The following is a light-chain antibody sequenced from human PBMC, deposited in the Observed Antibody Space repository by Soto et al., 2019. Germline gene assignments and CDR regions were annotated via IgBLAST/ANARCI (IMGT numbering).Light chain of an antibody. V-gene: IGLV2-14*01. CDR1: LSDIGDSNF. Sequence: QSPLTQPSSVCGSPGQSFTISCTGPLSDIGDSNFISWYQHSPGKAPRLLIYEVNNRPSGVSKRFSGSKDGNTASLTISGLLDDDEADYFCASFRSGTILVLGSGTKVTVL. CDR2: EVN. CDR3: ASFRSGTILV. J-gene: IGLJ6*01.